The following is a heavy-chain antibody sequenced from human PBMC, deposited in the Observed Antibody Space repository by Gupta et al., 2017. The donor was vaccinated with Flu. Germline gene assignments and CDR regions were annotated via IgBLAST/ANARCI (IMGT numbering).Heavy chain of an antibody. CDR1: GFSFSNDG. D-gene: IGHD5-24*01. Sequence: QERVVESGGGVVQPGGALRLSCAASGFSFSNDGLHWVRQAPGKGLEWVAVISHDGSNYYHTDSVKGRFTISRDNSKNTLYLQMSSLRTEDTAVYYCAKDWRWDNNNYGMNVWGQGTTVTVSS. V-gene: IGHV3-30*18. J-gene: IGHJ6*02. CDR2: ISHDGSNY. CDR3: AKDWRWDNNNYGMNV.